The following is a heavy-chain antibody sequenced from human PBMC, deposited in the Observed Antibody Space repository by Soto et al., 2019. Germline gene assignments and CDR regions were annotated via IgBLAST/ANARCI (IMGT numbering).Heavy chain of an antibody. CDR1: GGTFSSYA. CDR2: IIPIFGTA. J-gene: IGHJ6*02. CDR3: ARGVGLNYDILTGPSGYYYYGMDV. Sequence: SVKVSCKASGGTFSSYAISWVRQAPGQGLEWMGGIIPIFGTANYAQKFQGRVTITADESTSTAYMELSSLRSEDTAVYYCARGVGLNYDILTGPSGYYYYGMDVWGQGTTVTVSS. V-gene: IGHV1-69*13. D-gene: IGHD3-9*01.